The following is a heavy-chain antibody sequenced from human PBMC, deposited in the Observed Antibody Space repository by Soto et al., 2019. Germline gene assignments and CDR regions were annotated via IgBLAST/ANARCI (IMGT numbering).Heavy chain of an antibody. CDR1: GGTFSSYA. Sequence: QVQLVQSGAEVKKPGSSVKVSCKASGGTFSSYAISWVRQAPGQGLEWMGGIIPISGTANYAQKFQGRVTITADESTSTAYMELSSLRCEDTAVYYCARAQGSSTSLEIYYYYYYGMDVWGHGTTVTVSS. CDR3: ARAQGSSTSLEIYYYYYYGMDV. J-gene: IGHJ6*02. CDR2: IIPISGTA. D-gene: IGHD2-2*01. V-gene: IGHV1-69*01.